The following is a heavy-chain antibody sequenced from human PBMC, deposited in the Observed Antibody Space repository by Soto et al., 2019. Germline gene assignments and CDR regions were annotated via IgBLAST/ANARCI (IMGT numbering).Heavy chain of an antibody. CDR2: ISSSSSYI. J-gene: IGHJ3*02. CDR1: GFTFSSYS. Sequence: EVQLVESGGGLVKPGGSLRLSCAASGFTFSSYSMNWVRQDPGKGLEWVSLISSSSSYIYYADSVKGRFTTSRDNAKNSLYLQMNSLRAEDTAVYYCARDRGGDLKAFGIWGKGTMVTVSS. CDR3: ARDRGGDLKAFGI. D-gene: IGHD3-10*01. V-gene: IGHV3-21*01.